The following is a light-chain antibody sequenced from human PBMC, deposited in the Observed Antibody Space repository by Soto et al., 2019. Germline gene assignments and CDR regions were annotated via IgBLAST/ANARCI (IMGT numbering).Light chain of an antibody. V-gene: IGKV4-1*01. CDR3: QQYDTLPIT. Sequence: IVLTHSPDSLPVSVRVMSTIKCQSNQSVIYSSNGKNYLAWYQQKPGQPPNLLIYWASTRKSGVPDRFSGSGSGTDFTLTISSLQAEDVAVYYCQQYDTLPITFGQGTRLENK. CDR2: WAS. CDR1: QSVIYSSNGKNY. J-gene: IGKJ5*01.